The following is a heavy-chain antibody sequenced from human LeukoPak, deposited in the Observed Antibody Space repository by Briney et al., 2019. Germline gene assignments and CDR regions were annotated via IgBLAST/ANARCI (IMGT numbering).Heavy chain of an antibody. CDR1: GFTFSDYS. CDR3: VRDFMGMGGTTAYLHH. Sequence: KPGGSLRLSCAASGFTFSDYSMNRVRQAPGKGLEWVSSISRSSRHVYYGGSVKGRFTISRDNAKNSLFLQMNSLRAEDMAVYYCVRDFMGMGGTTAYLHHWGQGTLVTVSS. CDR2: ISRSSRHV. V-gene: IGHV3-21*01. D-gene: IGHD1-1*01. J-gene: IGHJ1*01.